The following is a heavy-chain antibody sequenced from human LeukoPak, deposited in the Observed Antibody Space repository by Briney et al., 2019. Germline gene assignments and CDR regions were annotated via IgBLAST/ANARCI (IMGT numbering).Heavy chain of an antibody. D-gene: IGHD5-24*01. CDR2: IYYSGST. Sequence: PSETLSLTCTVSGGSVSSYYWSWIRQPPGKGLEWIGYIYYSGSTNYNPSLKSRVIISVDTSKNQFSLKLSSVTAADTAVYYCARERDGYNYDWGQGTLVTVSS. V-gene: IGHV4-59*02. CDR3: ARERDGYNYD. CDR1: GGSVSSYY. J-gene: IGHJ4*02.